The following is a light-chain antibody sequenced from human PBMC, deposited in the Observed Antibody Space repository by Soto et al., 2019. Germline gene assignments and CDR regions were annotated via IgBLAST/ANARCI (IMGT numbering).Light chain of an antibody. CDR3: QQYRSWPRT. V-gene: IGKV3-20*01. J-gene: IGKJ1*01. Sequence: IVLTPSPGTLSLSPGERPTLPCRASQSVSSRFLAWYQQKPGQAPRLLIYGASSRATDMPGRFSGRGAGAEFTLTISRLQSEDFAVYYCQQYRSWPRTFGQGTKVDIK. CDR1: QSVSSRF. CDR2: GAS.